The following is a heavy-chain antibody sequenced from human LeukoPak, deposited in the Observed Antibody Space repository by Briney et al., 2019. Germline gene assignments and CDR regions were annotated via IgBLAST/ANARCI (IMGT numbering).Heavy chain of an antibody. CDR1: GFTFSSYW. V-gene: IGHV3-7*01. D-gene: IGHD3-22*01. CDR2: IKQDGSEK. Sequence: QPGGSLRLSCTASGFTFSSYWMSWVRQAPRKGLEWVANIKQDGSEKYYVDSVKGRFTISRDNAKNSLYLQMNSLRAEDTAVYYCAATLYYYDSSGYRSDYWGQGTLVTVSS. CDR3: AATLYYYDSSGYRSDY. J-gene: IGHJ4*02.